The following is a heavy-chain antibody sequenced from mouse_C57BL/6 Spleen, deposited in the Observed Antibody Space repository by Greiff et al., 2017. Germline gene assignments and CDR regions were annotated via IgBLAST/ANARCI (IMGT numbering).Heavy chain of an antibody. CDR3: ARKSDYYGSNWYFDV. CDR1: GFTFSSYG. J-gene: IGHJ1*03. V-gene: IGHV5-6*01. Sequence: EVQRVESGGDLVKPGGSLKLSCAASGFTFSSYGMSWVRQTPDKRLEWVATISSGGSYTYYPDSVKGRFTISRDNAKNTLYLQMSSLKSEDTAMYYCARKSDYYGSNWYFDVWGTGTTVTVSS. D-gene: IGHD1-1*01. CDR2: ISSGGSYT.